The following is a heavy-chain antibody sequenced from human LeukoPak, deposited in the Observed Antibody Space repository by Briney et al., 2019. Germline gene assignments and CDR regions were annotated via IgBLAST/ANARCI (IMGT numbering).Heavy chain of an antibody. CDR1: GYTFTSYD. CDR3: ARGLWHYYGSGSYWFDP. CDR2: MNPNSDNT. V-gene: IGHV1-8*01. D-gene: IGHD3-10*01. Sequence: ASVTVSCKASGYTFTSYDINWVRQATGQGLEWMGWMNPNSDNTGYAQKFQGRVTMTRNTSISTAYMELSSLRSEDTAVYYCARGLWHYYGSGSYWFDPWGQGTLVTVSS. J-gene: IGHJ5*02.